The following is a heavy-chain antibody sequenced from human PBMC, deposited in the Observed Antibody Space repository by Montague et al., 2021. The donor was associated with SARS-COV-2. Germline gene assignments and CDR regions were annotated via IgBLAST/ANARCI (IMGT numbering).Heavy chain of an antibody. CDR1: GFSFSDYG. CDR3: ARDRGRLQWFFQFDY. CDR2: TWSHGSNT. V-gene: IGHV3-33*01. J-gene: IGHJ4*02. D-gene: IGHD3-3*01. Sequence: SLRLSCAASGFSFSDYGMHWLRQAPGKGLEWVAVTWSHGSNTDHADSVKGRFTISRDDSKNGLYLQMSSLRGDDTAVYYCARDRGRLQWFFQFDYWGQGSLVTVSS.